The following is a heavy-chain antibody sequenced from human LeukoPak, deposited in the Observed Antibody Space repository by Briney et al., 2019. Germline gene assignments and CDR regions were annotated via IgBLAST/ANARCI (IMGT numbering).Heavy chain of an antibody. CDR3: ARDAGSGYFDY. CDR1: GFTFCTYA. D-gene: IGHD6-19*01. CDR2: ISSSSSTI. V-gene: IGHV3-48*02. J-gene: IGHJ4*02. Sequence: GGSLRLSCAASGFTFCTYAMNWVRQAPGKGLEWVSYISSSSSTIYFPDSVKGRFTISRDNAKNSLYLQMNGLRDEDTAVYYCARDAGSGYFDYWGQGTLVTVSS.